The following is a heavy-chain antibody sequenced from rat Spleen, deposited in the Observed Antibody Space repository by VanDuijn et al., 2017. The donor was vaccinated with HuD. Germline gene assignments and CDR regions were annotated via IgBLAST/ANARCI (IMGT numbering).Heavy chain of an antibody. Sequence: EVQLVESGGGLVQPGRSLKLSCAASGFTFSNYGMAWVRQAPTKGLEWVATISYDGSSTYYRDSVKGRFTISRDNAKSTLYLQMDSLRSEDTATYYCATHGYGSYGWFAYWGQGTLVTVSS. V-gene: IGHV5-29*01. CDR2: ISYDGSST. CDR3: ATHGYGSYGWFAY. J-gene: IGHJ3*01. D-gene: IGHD1-3*01. CDR1: GFTFSNYG.